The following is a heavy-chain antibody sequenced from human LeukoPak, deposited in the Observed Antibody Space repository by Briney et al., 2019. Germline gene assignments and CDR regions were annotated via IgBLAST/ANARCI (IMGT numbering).Heavy chain of an antibody. J-gene: IGHJ4*02. CDR2: IKRDGGDK. Sequence: GGALRLSCAASGFTFSSFWMSWGRPAPGKGREWVANIKRDGGDKYYVDSVKGRFSISRDNAKNSLYLHMNSLRAEDTAVYYCARGDEYTTSPWGQGTLVTVSS. CDR3: ARGDEYTTSP. CDR1: GFTFSSFW. V-gene: IGHV3-7*05. D-gene: IGHD2-2*02.